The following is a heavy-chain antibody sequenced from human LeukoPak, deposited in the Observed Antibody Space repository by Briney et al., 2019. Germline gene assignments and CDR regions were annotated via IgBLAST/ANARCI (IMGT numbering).Heavy chain of an antibody. V-gene: IGHV4-34*01. CDR1: GGSFSGYY. D-gene: IGHD2-2*02. Sequence: MASETLSLTCAVYGGSFSGYYWSWIRQPPGKGLEWIGSIYYSGNTYYNPSLKSRVTVSVDTSKNQFSLKLSSVTAADTAVYYCARHVTFVVPADIRWFDPWGQGTLVTVSS. CDR2: IYYSGNT. CDR3: ARHVTFVVPADIRWFDP. J-gene: IGHJ5*02.